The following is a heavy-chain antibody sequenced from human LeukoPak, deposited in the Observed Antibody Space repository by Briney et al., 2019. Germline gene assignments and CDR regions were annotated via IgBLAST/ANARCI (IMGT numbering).Heavy chain of an antibody. J-gene: IGHJ4*02. V-gene: IGHV3-33*01. CDR1: GFTFSSCG. CDR3: ARGRDGYNWIDY. CDR2: IWYDGTNQ. Sequence: GGSLRLSCAAPGFTFSSCGMHWVRQAPGKGLEWGAVIWYDGTNQYYADSVKGRFTISRDNSKNTLYLQMNSLRAEDTAVYYCARGRDGYNWIDYWGQGTLVTVSS. D-gene: IGHD5-24*01.